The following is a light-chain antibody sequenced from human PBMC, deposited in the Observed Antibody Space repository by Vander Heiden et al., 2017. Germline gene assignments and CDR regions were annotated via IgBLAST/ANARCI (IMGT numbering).Light chain of an antibody. J-gene: IGKJ4*01. CDR2: KAS. V-gene: IGKV1-5*03. CDR1: QSISSW. Sequence: DIQMTQSPSTLSASVGDRVTITCRASQSISSWLAWYQQKPGKAPKLLIYKASSLESGVPSRLSGSGSGTEFTLTISSLQPDDFVTYYCQQYNSYPLTFGGGTKVEIK. CDR3: QQYNSYPLT.